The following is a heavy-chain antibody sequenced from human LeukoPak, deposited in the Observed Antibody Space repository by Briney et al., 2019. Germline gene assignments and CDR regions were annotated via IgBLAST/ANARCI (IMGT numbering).Heavy chain of an antibody. Sequence: PGGSLRLSCAASGFTFSSYGMRWVRQAPGKGLEWVAVIWYDGSNKYYADSVKGRFTGSRDDAKNTVYLQMNSLRVEGTAIYFCAKDATPRNRLWDHFDSWGQGTLVTVSS. V-gene: IGHV3-33*06. CDR2: IWYDGSNK. CDR1: GFTFSSYG. CDR3: AKDATPRNRLWDHFDS. D-gene: IGHD2-21*01. J-gene: IGHJ4*02.